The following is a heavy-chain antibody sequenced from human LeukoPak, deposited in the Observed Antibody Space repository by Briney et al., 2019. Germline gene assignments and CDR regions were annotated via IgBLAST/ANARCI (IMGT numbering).Heavy chain of an antibody. CDR3: ARRSGYYDYFDY. J-gene: IGHJ4*02. V-gene: IGHV3-23*01. CDR1: GFTFSSYA. CDR2: ISGSGGST. Sequence: GGSLRLSCADSGFTFSSYAMSWVRQAPGKGLEWVSAISGSGGSTYYADSVKGRFTISRDNSKNTLYLQMNSLRAGDTAVYYCARRSGYYDYFDYWGQGTLVTVSS. D-gene: IGHD3-3*01.